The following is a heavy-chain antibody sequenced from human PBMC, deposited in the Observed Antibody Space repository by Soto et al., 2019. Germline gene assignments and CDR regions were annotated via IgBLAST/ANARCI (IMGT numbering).Heavy chain of an antibody. CDR1: SGSISSSNW. D-gene: IGHD6-19*01. J-gene: IGHJ3*02. Sequence: QVQLQESGPGLVKPSGTLSLTCAVSSGSISSSNWWSWVRQPPTKGLEWIGEIYHSGSTNYNPSLKSRVTISVDKSNNQFSLKLSSVTAADTAVYYSARGTEWVVVAGTGAFDIWGQGTMVTVSS. CDR3: ARGTEWVVVAGTGAFDI. V-gene: IGHV4-4*02. CDR2: IYHSGST.